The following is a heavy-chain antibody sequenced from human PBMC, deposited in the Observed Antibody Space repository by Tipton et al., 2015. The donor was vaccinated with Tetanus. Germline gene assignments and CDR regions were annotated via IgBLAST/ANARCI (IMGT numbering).Heavy chain of an antibody. CDR2: ISGSGSST. V-gene: IGHV3-23*01. CDR3: ARAPYRNQNQVWYFDY. D-gene: IGHD1-14*01. Sequence: SLRLSCVVSGFTFSDYSMNWVRQAPGKGLEWVSTISGSGSSTYYADFVKGRFTISRDNSKNTLFLQMNSPRAEDTAVYYCARAPYRNQNQVWYFDYWGQGTLVTVSS. CDR1: GFTFSDYS. J-gene: IGHJ4*02.